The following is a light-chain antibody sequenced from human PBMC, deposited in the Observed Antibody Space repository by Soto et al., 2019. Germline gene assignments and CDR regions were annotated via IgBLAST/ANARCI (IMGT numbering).Light chain of an antibody. J-gene: IGKJ1*01. CDR1: QSISSY. CDR3: QQSYRT. Sequence: DIQMTQSPSSLSASVVDRVTITCRASQSISSYLNWYQQKPGKAPKLLIYAASSLQSGVPSRFSGSGSGTDFTLTISSVQPEDFATYYCQQSYRTFGQGTKVDI. V-gene: IGKV1-39*01. CDR2: AAS.